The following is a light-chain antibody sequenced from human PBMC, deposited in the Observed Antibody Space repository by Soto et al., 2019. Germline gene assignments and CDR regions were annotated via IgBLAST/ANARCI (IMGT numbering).Light chain of an antibody. CDR1: QSISSW. Sequence: DIQMTQSPSTLSASVGDRVTITCRASQSISSWLAWYQQKPGKAPKLLIYKASSLKSGVPSRFSGSGSGTEFTLTISRLQPDDFATYYCQQYNSYSRTFGQGTKVEIK. CDR3: QQYNSYSRT. V-gene: IGKV1-5*03. CDR2: KAS. J-gene: IGKJ1*01.